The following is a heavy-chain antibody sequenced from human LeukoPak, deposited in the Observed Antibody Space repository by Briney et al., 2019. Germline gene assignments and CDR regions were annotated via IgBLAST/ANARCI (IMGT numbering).Heavy chain of an antibody. D-gene: IGHD5-12*01. CDR1: GFTFSSYS. CDR2: ISSSSSYI. V-gene: IGHV3-21*01. Sequence: GSLRLSCAASGFTFSSYSMNWVRQAPGKGLEWVSSISSSSSYIYYADSVKGRFTISRDNAKNSLYLQMNSLRAEDTAVYYCARDGGWLPPPSYYYYMDVWGKGTTVTISS. CDR3: ARDGGWLPPPSYYYYMDV. J-gene: IGHJ6*03.